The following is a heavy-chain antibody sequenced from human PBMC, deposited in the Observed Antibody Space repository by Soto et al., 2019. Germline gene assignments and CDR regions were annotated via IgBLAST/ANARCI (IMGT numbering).Heavy chain of an antibody. CDR3: ASGGVVTDPETPTINNWFDP. CDR2: IIPILDIA. V-gene: IGHV1-69*02. Sequence: QVQLVQSGAEVKKPGSSVKVSCKSSGGTFNTYTITWVRRAPGQGLEWMGRIIPILDIANYAQKFQGRVTITAYKSTRTVYMELSSLRSEDTAVYYCASGGVVTDPETPTINNWFDPWGQGTLVTVSS. CDR1: GGTFNTYT. J-gene: IGHJ5*02. D-gene: IGHD2-21*02.